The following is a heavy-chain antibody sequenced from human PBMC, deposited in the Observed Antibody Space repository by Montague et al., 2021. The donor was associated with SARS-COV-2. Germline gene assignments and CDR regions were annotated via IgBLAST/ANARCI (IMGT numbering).Heavy chain of an antibody. CDR2: IYYSGST. CDR1: GGSISSGGYY. J-gene: IGHJ3*02. V-gene: IGHV4-30-4*02. CDR3: ARRGRKLLPVATTIGGFDI. Sequence: SDTLSLTRTVSGGSISSGGYYWSWIRQHPGKGLEWIGYIYYSGSTYYNPSLKSRVTISVDTSKNHFSLKLNSVTAADTAVYYCARRGRKLLPVATTIGGFDIWGQGTMVTVSS. D-gene: IGHD5-12*01.